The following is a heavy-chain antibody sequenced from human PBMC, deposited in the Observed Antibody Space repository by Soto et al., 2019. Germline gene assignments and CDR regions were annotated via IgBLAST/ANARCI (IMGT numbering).Heavy chain of an antibody. D-gene: IGHD2-2*01. CDR3: GSGVVPAAMHYYYYYMDV. CDR2: IYYSGST. CDR1: GGSISSYY. J-gene: IGHJ6*03. Sequence: TSETLSLTCTVSGGSISSYYWSWIRQPPGKGLEWIGYIYYSGSTNYNPSLKSRVTISVDTSKNQFSLKLSSVTAADTAVYYCGSGVVPAAMHYYYYYMDVWGKGTTVTVSS. V-gene: IGHV4-59*01.